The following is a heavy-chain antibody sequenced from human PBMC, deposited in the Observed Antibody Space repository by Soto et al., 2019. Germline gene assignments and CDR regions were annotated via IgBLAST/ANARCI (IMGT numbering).Heavy chain of an antibody. CDR3: GRVGGGGDDSNYARYYYGMDI. J-gene: IGHJ6*02. Sequence: QVQLVESGGGVVQPGRSLRLSCAASGFTFSSFAMHWVRQAPGKGLEWVAVISYDGSNKYYADSVKGRFTISTDNSKNTLYLKMNSVRAEDTAVNYCGRVGGGGDDSNYARYYYGMDIWGQGTTVTVSS. CDR2: ISYDGSNK. D-gene: IGHD4-4*01. V-gene: IGHV3-30-3*01. CDR1: GFTFSSFA.